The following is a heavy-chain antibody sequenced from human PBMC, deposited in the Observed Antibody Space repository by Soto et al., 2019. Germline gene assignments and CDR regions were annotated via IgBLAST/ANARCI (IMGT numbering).Heavy chain of an antibody. D-gene: IGHD3-10*01. Sequence: SETLSLTCTVSGGSISSGGYYWSWIRQHPRKGLEWIGYIYYIGSTYYNPSLKSRVTVSVDTSKNQFSLKLSSVTAADTAVYYCARLWFGEPVDYWGEGTLVSVSS. CDR3: ARLWFGEPVDY. CDR2: IYYIGST. CDR1: GGSISSGGYY. J-gene: IGHJ4*02. V-gene: IGHV4-31*03.